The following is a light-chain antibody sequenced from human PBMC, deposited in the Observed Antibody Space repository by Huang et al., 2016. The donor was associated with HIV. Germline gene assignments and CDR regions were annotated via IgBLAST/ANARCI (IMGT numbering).Light chain of an antibody. CDR2: AAS. J-gene: IGKJ5*01. CDR1: QGISNS. CDR3: QQYYSTPPIT. V-gene: IGKV1-NL1*01. Sequence: DIQMTQSPSSLSASVGDRVTITCRASQGISNSLAWYQQKPGKAPKLLLYAASRLKRGVPSRVCGSGAGTDYTLTISSLQPEDFATYYCQQYYSTPPITFGQGTRLEIK.